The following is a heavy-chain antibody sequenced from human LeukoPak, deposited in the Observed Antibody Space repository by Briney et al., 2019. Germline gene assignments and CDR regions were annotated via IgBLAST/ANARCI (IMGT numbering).Heavy chain of an antibody. V-gene: IGHV3-53*01. J-gene: IGHJ4*02. CDR3: ARAPSSGWYSYYFDY. CDR1: GFTVSSNY. D-gene: IGHD6-19*01. CDR2: IYSGGST. Sequence: PGGSLRLSCAASGFTVSSNYMSWVRQAPGKGLGWVSVIYSGGSTYYADSVKGRFTISRDNSKNTLYLQMNSLRAEDTAVYYCARAPSSGWYSYYFDYWGQGTLVTVSS.